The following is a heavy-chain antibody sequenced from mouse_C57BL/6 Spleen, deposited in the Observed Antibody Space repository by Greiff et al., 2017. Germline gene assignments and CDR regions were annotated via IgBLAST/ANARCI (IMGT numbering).Heavy chain of an antibody. CDR1: GFTFSDYG. V-gene: IGHV5-17*01. CDR2: ISSGGSTI. D-gene: IGHD2-4*01. CDR3: ARGRWDDYDHYYAMDY. Sequence: EVKLMESGGGLVKPGGSLKLSCAASGFTFSDYGMHWFRQAPEKGLEWVAYISSGGSTIYYADTVKGRFTISRDNAKNTRFLQMTSLRSEDTAMYYCARGRWDDYDHYYAMDYWGQGTSVTVSS. J-gene: IGHJ4*01.